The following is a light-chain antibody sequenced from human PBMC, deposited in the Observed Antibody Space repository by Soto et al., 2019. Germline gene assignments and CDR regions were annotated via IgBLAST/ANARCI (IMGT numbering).Light chain of an antibody. CDR1: QSINNF. CDR2: AAS. J-gene: IGKJ1*01. Sequence: DIQMTQSPSSVSASVGHRVTITCRASQSINNFLNWYQHKPGKVPELLIYAASSLQSGVPSRFSGSGSGTDFTLTISSLQPEDYATYYCQQSYSIPWTFGQGTKVDIK. CDR3: QQSYSIPWT. V-gene: IGKV1-39*01.